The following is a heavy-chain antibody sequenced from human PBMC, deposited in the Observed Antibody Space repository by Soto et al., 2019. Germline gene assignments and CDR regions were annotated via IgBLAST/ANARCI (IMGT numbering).Heavy chain of an antibody. J-gene: IGHJ4*02. CDR3: GKDTYYHDSTGYYVFDY. V-gene: IGHV3-30*18. CDR2: ISYDGSNK. CDR1: GSTFRSYG. D-gene: IGHD3-22*01. Sequence: QVQLVESGGGVVQRGRSLRLSCAASGSTFRSYGMHWVRQAPGKGLEWVAAISYDGSNKNYVDSVKGRFTISRDNSENTLYLQMNRLRAEDAAVYYCGKDTYYHDSTGYYVFDYWGQGTLVTVSS.